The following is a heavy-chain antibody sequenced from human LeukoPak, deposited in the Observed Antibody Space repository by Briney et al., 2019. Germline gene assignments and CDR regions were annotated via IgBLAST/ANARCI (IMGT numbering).Heavy chain of an antibody. D-gene: IGHD1-26*01. CDR3: ARLTPDCGSRRFDY. J-gene: IGHJ4*02. V-gene: IGHV4-39*01. Sequence: SETLSLTCTVSGVSISSSSNFWGWLPQAPGRGLEWIGSISYSGSTYSNPAPSRRVTISVDTTKNLFSLMISSLTAADTASYCSARLTPDCGSRRFDYWGQGTLVTVSS. CDR2: ISYSGST. CDR1: GVSISSSSNF.